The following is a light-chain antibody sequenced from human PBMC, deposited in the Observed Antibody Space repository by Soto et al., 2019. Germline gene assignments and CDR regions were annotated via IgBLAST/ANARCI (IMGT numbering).Light chain of an antibody. CDR1: QSVSSN. CDR2: GAS. V-gene: IGKV3-15*01. Sequence: EIVMTQSPATLSVSPGERATISCRASQSVSSNLAWYQQKPGQAPRLLIYGASTRATGIPARFSGSGSGTEFTLTISSLQSEDFAVYYCQQYNNWPWGTFGQGTKVDIK. J-gene: IGKJ1*01. CDR3: QQYNNWPWGT.